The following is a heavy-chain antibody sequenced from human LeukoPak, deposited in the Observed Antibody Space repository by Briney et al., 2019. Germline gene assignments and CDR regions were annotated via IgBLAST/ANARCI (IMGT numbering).Heavy chain of an antibody. J-gene: IGHJ4*02. Sequence: SETLSLTCTVSGCSINNYYWSWIRQPAGKGLEWIGRIYSGGSTNYNPSLKSRVTMSLDTSKNQFSLKMTSVTAADTAVYYCARDPNSALWGQGTLVTVSS. CDR3: ARDPNSAL. CDR1: GCSINNYY. V-gene: IGHV4-4*07. CDR2: IYSGGST. D-gene: IGHD4-23*01.